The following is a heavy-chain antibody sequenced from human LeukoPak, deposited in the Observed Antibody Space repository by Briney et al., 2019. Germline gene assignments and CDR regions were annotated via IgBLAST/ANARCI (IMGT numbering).Heavy chain of an antibody. CDR3: ARQGCSSTSCYLDY. J-gene: IGHJ4*02. Sequence: ASVKVSCKASGYTLTGYYMHWVRQAPGQGLEWMGGINPNSGGTNYAQKFQGWVTMTRDTSISTAYMDLSRLISDDTAVYYCARQGCSSTSCYLDYWGQGTLVTVSS. CDR1: GYTLTGYY. CDR2: INPNSGGT. D-gene: IGHD2-2*01. V-gene: IGHV1-2*04.